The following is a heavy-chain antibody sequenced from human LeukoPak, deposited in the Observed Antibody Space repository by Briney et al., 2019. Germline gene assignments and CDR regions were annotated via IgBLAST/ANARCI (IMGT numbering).Heavy chain of an antibody. D-gene: IGHD3-3*01. V-gene: IGHV4-39*07. Sequence: SETLSLTCTVSGGSISSGDYYWSWIRQPPGKGLERIGEINHSGSTNYNPSLESRVTISVDTSKNQFSLKLSSVTAADTAVYYCVSSAYDFWSGYYDYWGQGTLVTVSS. CDR3: VSSAYDFWSGYYDY. CDR2: INHSGST. J-gene: IGHJ4*02. CDR1: GGSISSGDYY.